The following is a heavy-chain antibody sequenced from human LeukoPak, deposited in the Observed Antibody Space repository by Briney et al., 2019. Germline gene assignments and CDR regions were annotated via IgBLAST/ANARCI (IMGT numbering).Heavy chain of an antibody. D-gene: IGHD3/OR15-3a*01. V-gene: IGHV3-11*01. CDR1: GFTLSDYY. CDR2: SSSSGSTI. CDR3: ARRRDFIDY. J-gene: IGHJ4*02. Sequence: PGGSLRLSCAASGFTLSDYYMSWIRQAPGKGLEWVSYSSSSGSTIYYADSVKGRFAISRDNAKNSLYLQMNSLRAEDTGVYYCARRRDFIDYWGQGTLVTVSS.